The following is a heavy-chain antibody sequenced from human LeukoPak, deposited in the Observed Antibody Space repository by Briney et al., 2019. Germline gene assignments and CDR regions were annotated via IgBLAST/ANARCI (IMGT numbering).Heavy chain of an antibody. D-gene: IGHD6-19*01. V-gene: IGHV3-21*01. Sequence: GGSLRLSWAASGFTLSSSSMNWVRQAPGKGQEWVSSISSSSSYIYYADSLKGRFTISRDNAKNSLYLQMDSLRAEDTAVYYCARQQWLDGAYYFDYWGEGTLVTVSS. CDR1: GFTLSSSS. CDR3: ARQQWLDGAYYFDY. J-gene: IGHJ4*02. CDR2: ISSSSSYI.